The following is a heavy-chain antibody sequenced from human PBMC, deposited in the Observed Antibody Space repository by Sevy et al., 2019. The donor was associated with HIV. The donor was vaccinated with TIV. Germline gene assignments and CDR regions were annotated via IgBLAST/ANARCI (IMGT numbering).Heavy chain of an antibody. CDR3: ASGEYSSSWDYYYYYMYV. CDR2: IIPIFGTA. CDR1: GGTFSSYA. V-gene: IGHV1-69*13. J-gene: IGHJ6*03. Sequence: ASVKVSCKASGGTFSSYAISWVRQAPGQGLEWMGGIIPIFGTANYAQKFQGRVTITADESTSTAYMELSSLRSEDTAVYYCASGEYSSSWDYYYYYMYVWGKGTTVTVSS. D-gene: IGHD6-6*01.